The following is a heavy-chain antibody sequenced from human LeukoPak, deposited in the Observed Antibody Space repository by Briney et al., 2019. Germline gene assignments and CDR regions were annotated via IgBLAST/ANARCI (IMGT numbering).Heavy chain of an antibody. J-gene: IGHJ4*02. CDR1: GGTFSSYG. V-gene: IGHV1-69*04. Sequence: SVKVSCKAAGGTFSSYGISWMRQGPGPGLEWMGRIIPILGIANYAQKFQGRVTITADKSTSTAYMELSSLRSEDTAVYYCASAGIVGATALYYFDYWGEGTLVTVSS. CDR3: ASAGIVGATALYYFDY. D-gene: IGHD1-26*01. CDR2: IIPILGIA.